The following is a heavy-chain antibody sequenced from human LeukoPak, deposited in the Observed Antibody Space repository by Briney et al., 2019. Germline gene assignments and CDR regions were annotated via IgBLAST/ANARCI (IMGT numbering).Heavy chain of an antibody. CDR1: GGSISTNDYC. J-gene: IGHJ5*02. CDR3: SRHPEYYYGSGNNYHDPGWFDP. CDR2: IHYRGDT. Sequence: SETLSLTCTVSGGSISTNDYCWGWIRQPPGKGLEWIGSIHYRGDTYYNPSLKSRLTISLDTSKNQLSLKLSSVTAADTAVYYCSRHPEYYYGSGNNYHDPGWFDPRGQGTLVTVSS. D-gene: IGHD3-10*01. V-gene: IGHV4-39*01.